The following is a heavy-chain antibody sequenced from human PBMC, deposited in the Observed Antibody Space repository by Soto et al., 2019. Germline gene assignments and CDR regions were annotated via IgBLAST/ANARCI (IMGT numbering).Heavy chain of an antibody. V-gene: IGHV3-53*01. CDR3: ARDSAFSLGATSGPPEH. Sequence: PGGSLRLSCAASGFAVSSNYMSWVRQAPGRGLEWVSVIYSGGTTYYADSVKGRFTISRDNSKNTLYLQMSSLRVEDTAVYYCARDSAFSLGATSGPPEHWGQGPLVTVSS. CDR1: GFAVSSNY. D-gene: IGHD1-26*01. CDR2: IYSGGTT. J-gene: IGHJ4*02.